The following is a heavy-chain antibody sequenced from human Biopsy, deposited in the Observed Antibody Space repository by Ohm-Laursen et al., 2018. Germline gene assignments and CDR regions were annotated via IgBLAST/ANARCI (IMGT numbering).Heavy chain of an antibody. V-gene: IGHV1-18*01. Sequence: GASVKVSCKASGYTFTNYGISWVRQAPGQGLEWMGWISPYNGDTDYAQKLQGRVTMTTDTSTSTAYMDLRSLRSDDTAVYYCARDRWPHVTLLGLVVFDFWGQGILVIVSS. CDR1: GYTFTNYG. CDR3: ARDRWPHVTLLGLVVFDF. CDR2: ISPYNGDT. D-gene: IGHD3-3*01. J-gene: IGHJ4*02.